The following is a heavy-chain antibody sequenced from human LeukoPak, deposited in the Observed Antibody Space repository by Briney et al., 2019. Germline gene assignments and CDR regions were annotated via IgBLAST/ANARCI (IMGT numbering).Heavy chain of an antibody. CDR1: GFTFSSYA. Sequence: PGGSLRLSCAASGFTFSSYAMHWVRQAPGKGLEWVAVISYDGSNKYYADSVKGRFTISRGNSKNTLYLQMNSLRAEDTAVYYCARVEELYYFDYWGQGTLVTVSS. D-gene: IGHD1-7*01. J-gene: IGHJ4*02. CDR2: ISYDGSNK. CDR3: ARVEELYYFDY. V-gene: IGHV3-30*04.